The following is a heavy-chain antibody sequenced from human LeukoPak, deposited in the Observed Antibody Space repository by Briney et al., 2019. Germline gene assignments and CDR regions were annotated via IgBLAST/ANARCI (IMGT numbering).Heavy chain of an antibody. CDR1: GGSISSYY. V-gene: IGHV4-4*07. D-gene: IGHD2-2*01. CDR3: ARVDCSSTSCSNYYYGMDV. J-gene: IGHJ6*02. CDR2: IYTSGST. Sequence: PSETLSLTCTVSGGSISSYYWSWIRQPAGKGLEWIGRIYTSGSTNYNPSLKSRVTMSVDTSKNQFSLKLSSVTAADTAVYYCARVDCSSTSCSNYYYGMDVWGQGTTVTASS.